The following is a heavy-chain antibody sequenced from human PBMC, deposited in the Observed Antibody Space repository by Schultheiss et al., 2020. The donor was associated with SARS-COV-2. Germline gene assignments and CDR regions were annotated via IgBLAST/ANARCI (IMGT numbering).Heavy chain of an antibody. D-gene: IGHD5-18*01. CDR3: ARERWILIQTKYYYYGMDV. CDR1: GFTFSSYG. Sequence: GGSLRLSCAASGFTFSSYGMHWVRQAPGKGLEWVAVIWYDGSNKYYADSVKGRFTISRENAKNSLYLQMNSLRAEDTAVYYCARERWILIQTKYYYYGMDVWGQGTTVTVSS. V-gene: IGHV3-33*01. J-gene: IGHJ6*02. CDR2: IWYDGSNK.